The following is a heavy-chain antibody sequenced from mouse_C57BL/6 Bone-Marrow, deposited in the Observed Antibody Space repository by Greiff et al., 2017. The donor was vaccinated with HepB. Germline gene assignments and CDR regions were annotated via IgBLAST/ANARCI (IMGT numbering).Heavy chain of an antibody. Sequence: EVQLQESGPELVKPGASVKIPCKASGYTFTDYNMDWVKQSHGKSLEWIGDINPNNGGTIYNQKFKGKATLTVDKSSSTAYMELRSLTSEDTAVYYCARWKMSYGSSFLYWYFDVWGTGTTVTVSS. J-gene: IGHJ1*03. D-gene: IGHD1-1*01. CDR3: ARWKMSYGSSFLYWYFDV. CDR2: INPNNGGT. V-gene: IGHV1-18*01. CDR1: GYTFTDYN.